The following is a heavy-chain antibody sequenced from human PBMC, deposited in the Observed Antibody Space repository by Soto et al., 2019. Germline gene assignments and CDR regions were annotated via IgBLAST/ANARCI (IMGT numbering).Heavy chain of an antibody. D-gene: IGHD6-19*01. CDR1: GFTFTGFA. J-gene: IGHJ4*02. CDR2: ISYDGRNT. Sequence: GGSLRLSCAASGFTFTGFAIHWVRQAPGKGLEWVAVISYDGRNTQSADSVKGRLTISRDNSKNTVFLQMNSLTTEDTAVYYCAKQLRGSGWYPLDSWGQGTPVT. CDR3: AKQLRGSGWYPLDS. V-gene: IGHV3-30-3*02.